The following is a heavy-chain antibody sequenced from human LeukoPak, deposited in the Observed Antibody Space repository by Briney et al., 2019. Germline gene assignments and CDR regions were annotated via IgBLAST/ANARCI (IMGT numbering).Heavy chain of an antibody. Sequence: PSETLSLTCTVYGGAFRGYYWSWIRQPPAKGLECIGEINHSGSTNYNPSLKRRVSISVDTSKNQFSLKLTSVTAADTAVYYCARGGYGDASDIWGQGTMVTVSS. CDR3: ARGGYGDASDI. V-gene: IGHV4-34*01. D-gene: IGHD1-1*01. CDR2: INHSGST. CDR1: GGAFRGYY. J-gene: IGHJ3*02.